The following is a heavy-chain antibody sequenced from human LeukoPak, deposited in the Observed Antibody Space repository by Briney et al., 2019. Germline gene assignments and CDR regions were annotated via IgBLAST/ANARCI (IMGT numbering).Heavy chain of an antibody. Sequence: PGGSLRLSCAASGFTVSSNYMNWVRQAPGKGLEWVSVIYTDGSTYYTDSVKGRFTISRDNSKNTLYLQMNSLRAEDTAVYYCARDRSGMDVWGQGTTVTVSS. CDR2: IYTDGST. CDR1: GFTVSSNY. J-gene: IGHJ6*02. V-gene: IGHV3-53*01. CDR3: ARDRSGMDV.